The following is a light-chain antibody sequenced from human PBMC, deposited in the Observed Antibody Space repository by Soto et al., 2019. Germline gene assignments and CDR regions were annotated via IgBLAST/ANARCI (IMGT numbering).Light chain of an antibody. CDR3: QAWDRSTVV. Sequence: SYELTQPPSVSVSPGQTASITCSGDKLGTKYACWYQQKPGQSPVLVIYQDTKRPSGIPERFAGSNSGNTVTLTISGTQAMDEADYYCQAWDRSTVVFGGGTQLTVL. CDR1: KLGTKY. CDR2: QDT. J-gene: IGLJ2*01. V-gene: IGLV3-1*01.